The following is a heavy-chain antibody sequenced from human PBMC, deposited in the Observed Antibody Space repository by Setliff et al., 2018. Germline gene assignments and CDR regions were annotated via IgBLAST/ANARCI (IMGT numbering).Heavy chain of an antibody. CDR3: ARAPLVRGSEYAFDI. Sequence: GGSLRLSCAASRFTFSNYWMSWVRQAPGKGLEWVANIKEDGSEKYYVDSVKGRFSISRDNAKNSLYLQMNSLRAEDTAVYYCARAPLVRGSEYAFDIWGQGTMVTVSS. V-gene: IGHV3-7*01. D-gene: IGHD3-10*01. CDR2: IKEDGSEK. J-gene: IGHJ3*02. CDR1: RFTFSNYW.